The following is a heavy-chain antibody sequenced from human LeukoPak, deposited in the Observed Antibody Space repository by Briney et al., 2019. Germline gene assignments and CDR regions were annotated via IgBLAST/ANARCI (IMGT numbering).Heavy chain of an antibody. CDR1: GGSISSGGYY. D-gene: IGHD2-21*02. CDR3: ARPGIGAYCGGDCYEGDYFDY. J-gene: IGHJ4*02. V-gene: IGHV4-31*03. CDR2: IYYSGST. Sequence: SETLSLTCTVSGGSISSGGYYRSWIRPHPGKGLEWIGYIYYSGSTYYNPSLKSRVTISVDTSKNQFSLKLSSVTAADTAVYYCARPGIGAYCGGDCYEGDYFDYWGQGTLVTVSS.